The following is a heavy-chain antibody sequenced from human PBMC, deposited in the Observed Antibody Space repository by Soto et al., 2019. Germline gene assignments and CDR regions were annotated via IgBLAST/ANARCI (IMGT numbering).Heavy chain of an antibody. J-gene: IGHJ4*02. CDR3: ARGGATIFGVIDS. V-gene: IGHV1-46*01. Sequence: AASVKVSCKASGYSFFSYYIHWVRQAPGQGLEWMGRFLASGGNTDYAQRFRGRVSMTRDTSSTNTVSLELTSLTSDDTAVYYCARGGATIFGVIDSWGQGTRVTVS. CDR1: GYSFFSYY. D-gene: IGHD3-3*02. CDR2: FLASGGNT.